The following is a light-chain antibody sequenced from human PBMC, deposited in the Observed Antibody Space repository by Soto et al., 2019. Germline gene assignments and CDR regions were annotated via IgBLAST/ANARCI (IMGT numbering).Light chain of an antibody. J-gene: IGLJ1*01. CDR1: SSDVGSYNL. Sequence: QSVLTQPASVSGSPGQSITISCTGTSSDVGSYNLVSWYQQHPGKAPKLMIYEGSKRPSGVSNRFSGSKSGNTASLTISGLQAEDEADYYCCSYAGSSTHYVFRTGTKLTVL. V-gene: IGLV2-23*01. CDR2: EGS. CDR3: CSYAGSSTHYV.